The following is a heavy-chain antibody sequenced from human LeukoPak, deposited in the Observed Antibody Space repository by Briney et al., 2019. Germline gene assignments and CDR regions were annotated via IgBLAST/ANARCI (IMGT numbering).Heavy chain of an antibody. D-gene: IGHD3-10*01. J-gene: IGHJ5*02. Sequence: GASVKVSCKASGYTFTSYGISWVRQAPGQGLEWMGRIIPIFGIANYAQKFQGRVTITADKSTSTAYMELSSLRSEDTAVYYCARGLTSPMVRGVGRFAPWGQGTLVTVSS. CDR1: GYTFTSYG. CDR3: ARGLTSPMVRGVGRFAP. CDR2: IIPIFGIA. V-gene: IGHV1-69*04.